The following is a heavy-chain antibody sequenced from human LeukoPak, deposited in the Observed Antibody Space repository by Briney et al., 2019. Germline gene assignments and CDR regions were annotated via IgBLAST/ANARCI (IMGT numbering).Heavy chain of an antibody. CDR1: GFTFSNAW. J-gene: IGHJ4*02. CDR2: IKSKTDGGTT. Sequence: GGSLRLSCAASGFTFSNAWMSWVRQAPGKGLEWVGRIKSKTDGGTTDYAAPVKGRFTISRDDSKNTLYLQMNSPKTEDTAVYYCTTYLFDSSGYVLSDYWGQGTLVTVSS. V-gene: IGHV3-15*01. D-gene: IGHD3-22*01. CDR3: TTYLFDSSGYVLSDY.